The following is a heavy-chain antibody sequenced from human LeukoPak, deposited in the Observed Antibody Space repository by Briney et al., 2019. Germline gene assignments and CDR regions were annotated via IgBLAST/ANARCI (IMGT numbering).Heavy chain of an antibody. D-gene: IGHD6-6*01. CDR1: GGTFSSYA. CDR2: IIPIFGTA. V-gene: IGHV1-69*01. Sequence: SVKVSCKASGGTFSSYATSWVRQAPGQGLEWMGGIIPIFGTANYAQKFQGRVTITADESTSTAYMELSSLRSEDTAVYYCARTIEYSSSYYDYYYYYMDVWGKGTTVTVSS. CDR3: ARTIEYSSSYYDYYYYYMDV. J-gene: IGHJ6*03.